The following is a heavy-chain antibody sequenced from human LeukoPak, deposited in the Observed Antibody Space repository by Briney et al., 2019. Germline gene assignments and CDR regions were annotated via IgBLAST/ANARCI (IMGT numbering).Heavy chain of an antibody. Sequence: GGSLRLSCAASGYTFSSYGMHWVRQAPGKGLEWVAVIWYDGSNKYYADFVKGRFTISRDNSKNTLYLQMNSLRAEDTAVYYCARDSGGTFDYWGQGTLVTVSS. CDR3: ARDSGGTFDY. CDR1: GYTFSSYG. D-gene: IGHD1/OR15-1a*01. J-gene: IGHJ4*02. CDR2: IWYDGSNK. V-gene: IGHV3-33*01.